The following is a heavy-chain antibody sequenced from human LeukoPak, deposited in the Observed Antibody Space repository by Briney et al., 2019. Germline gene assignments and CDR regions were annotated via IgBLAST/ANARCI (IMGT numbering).Heavy chain of an antibody. CDR2: VNFGGHMT. Sequence: GGPLRLSCAASGFTFSDYSMVWVRQAPGRGPEWVSGVNFGGHMTDYAASVKGRFTISRDNAKNTLYLQMNSLRAEDTAVYYCARRSPQLVRPYYYYGMDVWGQGTTVTVSS. J-gene: IGHJ6*02. CDR3: ARRSPQLVRPYYYYGMDV. D-gene: IGHD6-13*01. V-gene: IGHV3-74*01. CDR1: GFTFSDYS.